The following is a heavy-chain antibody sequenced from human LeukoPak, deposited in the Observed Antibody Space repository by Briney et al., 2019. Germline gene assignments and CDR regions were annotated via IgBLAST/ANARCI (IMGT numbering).Heavy chain of an antibody. CDR1: GYTFTRYG. CDR2: ISAYNGNT. J-gene: IGHJ4*02. Sequence: ASVTVTCQASGYTFTRYGISWVRQAPGQGLEWMGWISAYNGNTNYAQKLQGRVTMTTDTSTSTAYMELRSLRSDDTAVYYCARAHWILGVYDYWGEGTLVTVSS. CDR3: ARAHWILGVYDY. V-gene: IGHV1-18*01. D-gene: IGHD3-16*01.